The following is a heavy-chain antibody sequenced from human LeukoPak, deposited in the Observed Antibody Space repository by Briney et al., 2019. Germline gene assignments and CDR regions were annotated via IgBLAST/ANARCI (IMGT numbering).Heavy chain of an antibody. Sequence: PGGSLRLSCAASGFTFSSYGMHWVRQAPGKGLEWVAVISYDGSNKYYADSVKGRFTISRDNSKNTLYLQMNSLRAGDTAVYYCAKDPSGPVDIWGQGTMVTVSS. CDR1: GFTFSSYG. J-gene: IGHJ3*02. CDR3: AKDPSGPVDI. V-gene: IGHV3-30*18. CDR2: ISYDGSNK. D-gene: IGHD5-12*01.